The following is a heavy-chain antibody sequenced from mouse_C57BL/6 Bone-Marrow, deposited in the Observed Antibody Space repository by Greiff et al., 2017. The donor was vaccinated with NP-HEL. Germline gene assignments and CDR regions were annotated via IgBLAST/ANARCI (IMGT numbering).Heavy chain of an antibody. D-gene: IGHD1-1*01. CDR1: GYTFSDYG. CDR3: ARHGSHYYAMDY. V-gene: IGHV5-15*01. CDR2: ISNLAYSI. J-gene: IGHJ4*01. Sequence: VQLQQSGGGLVQPGGSLKLSCAASGYTFSDYGMAWVRQAPGKGPEWVAFISNLAYSIYYADTVTGRFTISSENANNTLYLEMSSLSSDDTAMYYCARHGSHYYAMDYWGQGPSVTVSS.